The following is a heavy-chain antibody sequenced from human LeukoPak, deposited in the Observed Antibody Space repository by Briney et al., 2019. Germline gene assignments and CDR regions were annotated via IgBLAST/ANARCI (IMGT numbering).Heavy chain of an antibody. CDR1: GGSFSGYY. J-gene: IGHJ4*02. Sequence: SETLSLTCAVYGGSFSGYYWSWIRQPPGKGLEWIGKINHSGSTNHNPSLKSRVTISVDTSKNQFSLKLSSVTAADTAVYYCARQGVYGDYDPPIDYWGQGTLVTVSS. CDR3: ARQGVYGDYDPPIDY. V-gene: IGHV4-34*01. D-gene: IGHD4-17*01. CDR2: INHSGST.